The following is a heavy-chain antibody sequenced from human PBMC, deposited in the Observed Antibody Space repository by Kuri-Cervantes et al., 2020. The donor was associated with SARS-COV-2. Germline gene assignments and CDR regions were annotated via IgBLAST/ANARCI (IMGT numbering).Heavy chain of an antibody. CDR3: ARREGRYYDSSGYYLFDY. J-gene: IGHJ4*02. V-gene: IGHV4-39*07. CDR2: IYYSGGT. CDR1: GGSISSCRYY. D-gene: IGHD3-22*01. Sequence: SETLSLTCTVSGGSISSCRYYWGWIRQPPGKGLEWIGSIYYSGGTYYNPSLKSGVTRSVDTSKNQFSLKLSSVTAADTAVYYCARREGRYYDSSGYYLFDYWGQGTLVTVSS.